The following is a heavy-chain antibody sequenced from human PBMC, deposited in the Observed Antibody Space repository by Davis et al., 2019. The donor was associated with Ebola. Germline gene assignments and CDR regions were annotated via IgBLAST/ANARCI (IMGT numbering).Heavy chain of an antibody. J-gene: IGHJ4*02. CDR1: RFTFSNYW. CDR3: ARGGGGGLLDDY. CDR2: INSDGTST. D-gene: IGHD3-16*01. V-gene: IGHV3-74*01. Sequence: GESLKISCAASRFTFSNYWMHWVRQAPGKGLVWVSRINSDGTSTTYADSVKGRFTISRDNAKNSLYLQMNSLRDEDTAVYYCARGGGGGLLDDYWGQGTLVTVSS.